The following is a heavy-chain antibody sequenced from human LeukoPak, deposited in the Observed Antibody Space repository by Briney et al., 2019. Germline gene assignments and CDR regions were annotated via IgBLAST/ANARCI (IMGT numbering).Heavy chain of an antibody. CDR3: ARAPYGAYYYYMDV. CDR2: ISGSGGST. CDR1: GFTFSSYG. Sequence: GGSLRLSCAASGFTFSSYGMSWVRQAPGKGLEWVSAISGSGGSTYYADSVKGRFTISRDNAKNSLYLQMNSLRAEDTAVYYCARAPYGAYYYYMDVWGKGTTVTVSS. V-gene: IGHV3-23*01. D-gene: IGHD4-17*01. J-gene: IGHJ6*03.